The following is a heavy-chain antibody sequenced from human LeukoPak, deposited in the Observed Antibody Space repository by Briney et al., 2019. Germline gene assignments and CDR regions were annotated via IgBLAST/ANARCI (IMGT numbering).Heavy chain of an antibody. CDR3: ARHSDVVGAI. CDR1: GSPFTHQW. CDR2: IYPRDSDT. D-gene: IGHD3-16*01. Sequence: GESLKISCEASGSPFTHQWIGGARQLPGTGLEWVGIIYPRDSDTIYSPSFQGHVTISADTSINTAYLEWRSLEASDTAMYYCARHSDVVGAIWGQGTQVTVSS. J-gene: IGHJ4*02. V-gene: IGHV5-51*01.